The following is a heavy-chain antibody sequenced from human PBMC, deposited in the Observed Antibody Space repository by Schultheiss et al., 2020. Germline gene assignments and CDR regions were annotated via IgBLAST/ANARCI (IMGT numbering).Heavy chain of an antibody. CDR2: IYYSGST. J-gene: IGHJ4*02. CDR1: GGSISSGGYY. D-gene: IGHD3-10*01. Sequence: SETLSLTCTVSGGSISSGGYYWSWIRQHPGKGLEWIGYIYYSGSTYYNPSLKSRVTISVDTSKNQFSLKLSSVTAADTAVYYCAGDGGRADRGDYWGQGTLGTVSS. CDR3: AGDGGRADRGDY. V-gene: IGHV4-31*03.